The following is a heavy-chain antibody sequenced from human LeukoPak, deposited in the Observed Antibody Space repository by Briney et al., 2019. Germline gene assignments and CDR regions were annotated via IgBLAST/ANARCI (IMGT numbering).Heavy chain of an antibody. Sequence: GASVKVSCKASGYTFTSYDINWVRQATGQGLEWMGWMNPNSGNTGYAQKFQGRVTMTRNTSISTAYMELSSLRSEDTAVSYCARRWGGSSSWDPLGWFDPWGQGTLVTVSS. J-gene: IGHJ5*02. V-gene: IGHV1-8*01. D-gene: IGHD6-13*01. CDR1: GYTFTSYD. CDR2: MNPNSGNT. CDR3: ARRWGGSSSWDPLGWFDP.